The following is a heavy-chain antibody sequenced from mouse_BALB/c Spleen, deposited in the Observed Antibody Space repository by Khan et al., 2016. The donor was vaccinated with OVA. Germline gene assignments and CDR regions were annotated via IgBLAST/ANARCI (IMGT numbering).Heavy chain of an antibody. J-gene: IGHJ3*01. CDR3: ARVDYGYGFAY. V-gene: IGHV7-3*02. D-gene: IGHD1-2*01. CDR1: GFTFSDYY. CDR2: IRKKASGYTT. Sequence: EVQLVESGGGLVEPGGSVRLSCATSGFTFSDYYMSWVRQPPGKALEWLGFIRKKASGYTTEYSASVKGRFTISRDNSQSILYLQMNSLRAEDSATYYCARVDYGYGFAYWGQGTLVTVSA.